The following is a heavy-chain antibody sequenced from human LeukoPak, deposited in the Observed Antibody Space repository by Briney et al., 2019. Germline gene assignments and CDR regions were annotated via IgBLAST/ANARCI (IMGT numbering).Heavy chain of an antibody. V-gene: IGHV4-4*07. D-gene: IGHD1-7*01. CDR2: IYTSGST. CDR1: GGSISSYY. J-gene: IGHJ5*02. Sequence: PSETLSLTCTVSGGSISSYYWSWIRQPAGKGLEWIGRIYTSGSTDYNPSLKSQVTMSVDTSKNQFSLKLSSVTAADTAVYYCAGTNRRITGTTSWFDPWGQGTLVTVSS. CDR3: AGTNRRITGTTSWFDP.